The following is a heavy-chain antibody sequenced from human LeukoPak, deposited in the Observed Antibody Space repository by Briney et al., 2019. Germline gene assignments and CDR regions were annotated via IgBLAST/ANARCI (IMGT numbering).Heavy chain of an antibody. CDR1: GYTFTSYY. J-gene: IGHJ4*02. CDR2: INPSGGST. Sequence: GASVTVSCKASGYTFTSYYMHWVRQAPGQGLEWMGIINPSGGSTKYAQKFQGRVTMTRDTSTSTVYMELSSLRSEDTAVYYCARDFAYGSGSTHFDYWGQGTLATVSS. V-gene: IGHV1-46*01. D-gene: IGHD3-10*01. CDR3: ARDFAYGSGSTHFDY.